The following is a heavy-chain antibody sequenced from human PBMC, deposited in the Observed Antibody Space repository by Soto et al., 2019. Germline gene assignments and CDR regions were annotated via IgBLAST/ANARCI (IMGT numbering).Heavy chain of an antibody. D-gene: IGHD4-17*01. J-gene: IGHJ4*01. CDR2: IYYRGST. Sequence: SETLSLTCNVSGVSITSEGFYWNWIRQRPGRGLEWMGNIYYRGSTSYNPSLKSLVSITLATSKNQFSLRMRLGTVADTAVENCATLRGDYRFDSWGHGTLATVSS. V-gene: IGHV4-31*01. CDR1: GVSITSEGFY. CDR3: ATLRGDYRFDS.